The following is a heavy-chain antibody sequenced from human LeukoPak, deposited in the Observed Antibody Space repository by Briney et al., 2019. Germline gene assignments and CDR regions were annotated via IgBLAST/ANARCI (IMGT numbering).Heavy chain of an antibody. D-gene: IGHD2-2*01. Sequence: GGSLRLSCAASGFTFSSYAMSWVRQAPGKGLEWVSAINGSGGSTYYADSVKGRFTISRDNSKNTLYLQMNSLRAEDTAVYYCAKGSADSDAFDIWGQGTMVTVSS. CDR3: AKGSADSDAFDI. J-gene: IGHJ3*02. V-gene: IGHV3-23*01. CDR1: GFTFSSYA. CDR2: INGSGGST.